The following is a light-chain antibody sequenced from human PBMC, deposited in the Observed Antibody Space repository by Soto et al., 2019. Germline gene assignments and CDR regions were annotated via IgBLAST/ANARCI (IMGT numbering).Light chain of an antibody. J-gene: IGKJ5*01. CDR2: GAS. CDR3: QQFVISPQT. Sequence: IVLTQSPGTLSLSPGERATLSCRASRSVSSSYLAWYQQKPGQAPRLLIYGASSRATGIPDRFSGSGSGTDFTLTISRLEPEDFAVYYCQQFVISPQTFGQGTRLEIK. V-gene: IGKV3-20*01. CDR1: RSVSSSY.